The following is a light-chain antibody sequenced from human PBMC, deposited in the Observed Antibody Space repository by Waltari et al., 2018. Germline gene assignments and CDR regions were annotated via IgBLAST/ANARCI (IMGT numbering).Light chain of an antibody. CDR1: QSITNW. V-gene: IGKV1-5*03. Sequence: DIQMTQSPSTLSASVGDRVPIHCRASQSITNWLAWYQQKPGKAPKLLIYRASNLESGVPSRFSGSGSGTEFTLTISSLQPDDFATYYCQQYDNYWTFGQGTKVEIK. CDR3: QQYDNYWT. J-gene: IGKJ1*01. CDR2: RAS.